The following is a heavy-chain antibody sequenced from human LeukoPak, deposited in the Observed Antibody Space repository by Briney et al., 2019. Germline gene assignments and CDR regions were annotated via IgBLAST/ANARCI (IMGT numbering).Heavy chain of an antibody. CDR3: ARALLVAADIVC. CDR1: GFTLSSNL. D-gene: IGHD6-25*01. J-gene: IGHJ4*02. CDR2: LKLDVSDA. V-gene: IGHV3-7*04. Sequence: GGSLRLSCAASGFTLSSNLTTSVRQAPGRGLEWVANLKLDVSDAHSVDSAKGRFTISTDNVRNSRYLQLNSLRAEDTAVYYCARALLVAADIVCWGQGALVTVSS.